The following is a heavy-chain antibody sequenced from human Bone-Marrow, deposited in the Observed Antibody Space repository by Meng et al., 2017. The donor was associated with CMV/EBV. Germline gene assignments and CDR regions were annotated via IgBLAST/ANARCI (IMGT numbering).Heavy chain of an antibody. D-gene: IGHD4-17*01. V-gene: IGHV1-46*01. Sequence: ASVKVSCKASGYTFTSYYMHWVRQAPGQGLEWMGIINPSGGSTSYAQKFQGRVTITTDESTSTAYMELSSLRSEDTAVYYCAIWSYGDNNWFDPWGQGTLVTVSS. CDR3: AIWSYGDNNWFDP. J-gene: IGHJ5*02. CDR2: INPSGGST. CDR1: GYTFTSYY.